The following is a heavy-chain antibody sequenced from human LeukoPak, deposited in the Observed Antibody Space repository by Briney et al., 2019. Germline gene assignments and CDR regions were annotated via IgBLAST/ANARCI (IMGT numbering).Heavy chain of an antibody. J-gene: IGHJ5*02. Sequence: GGSLRLSCAAPGFTVSSNYMSWVRQAPGKGLEWVSVIYSGGSTYYADSVKGRFTISRDNSKNTLYLQMNSLRAEDTAVYYCAGGGYYYDSSGYYNWFDPWGQGTLVTVSS. V-gene: IGHV3-66*01. CDR1: GFTVSSNY. CDR2: IYSGGST. CDR3: AGGGYYYDSSGYYNWFDP. D-gene: IGHD3-22*01.